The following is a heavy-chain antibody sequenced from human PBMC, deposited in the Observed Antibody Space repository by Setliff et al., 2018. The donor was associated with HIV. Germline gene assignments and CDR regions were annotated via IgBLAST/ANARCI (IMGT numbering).Heavy chain of an antibody. V-gene: IGHV4-34*01. J-gene: IGHJ3*02. CDR1: GGSFSGYY. D-gene: IGHD3-3*01. CDR3: ARVDGYDFWSGYYSTYAFDI. CDR2: INHSGST. Sequence: SETLSLTCAVYGGSFSGYYWGWIRQPPGKGLEWIGEINHSGSTNYNPSLKSRVTISVDTSKNQFSLKLSSVTAAETAVYYWARVDGYDFWSGYYSTYAFDIWGQGTMVTVSS.